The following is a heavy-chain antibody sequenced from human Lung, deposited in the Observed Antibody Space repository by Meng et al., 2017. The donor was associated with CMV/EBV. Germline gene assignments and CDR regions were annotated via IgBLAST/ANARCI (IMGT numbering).Heavy chain of an antibody. V-gene: IGHV3-74*01. Sequence: ELWWLESGGDLVQPGGSLRFSCAASGFTFRNYWMHWVRQVPGEGLVWVSRISTDGSDTSYADSVKGRFTISRDNAKNTLYLQMNSLRGDDTAVYFCVRGVAESLGWEMGYWGQGALVTVSS. CDR1: GFTFRNYW. CDR2: ISTDGSDT. CDR3: VRGVAESLGWEMGY. D-gene: IGHD7-27*01. J-gene: IGHJ4*02.